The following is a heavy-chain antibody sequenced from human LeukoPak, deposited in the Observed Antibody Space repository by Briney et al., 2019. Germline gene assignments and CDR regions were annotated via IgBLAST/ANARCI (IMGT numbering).Heavy chain of an antibody. V-gene: IGHV4-34*01. CDR3: ARGSTVAGSAQCDY. D-gene: IGHD6-19*01. CDR1: VGSLREYY. CDR2: ISHSGST. J-gene: IGHJ4*02. Sequence: SETLSLTCAVYVGSLREYYWTWPRHPPAKGLDWIGEISHSGSTNYNPPLKSRVSILVDTSKNQFSLRVKSVAAADTAVDYCARGSTVAGSAQCDYWGQGTLVTVSS.